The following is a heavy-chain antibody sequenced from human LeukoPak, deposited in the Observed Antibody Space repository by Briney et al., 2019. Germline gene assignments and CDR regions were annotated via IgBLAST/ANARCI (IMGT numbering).Heavy chain of an antibody. CDR1: GYTFTGYY. D-gene: IGHD4-17*01. V-gene: IGHV1-2*04. Sequence: ASVKVSCKASGYTFTGYYMHWVRQAPGQGLEWMGWIKPNSGGKNYAQKFQGWVTMTRDTSISTAYMELSRLRSDDTAVYYCARGTDYGDYGGTWFYYYYMDVWGEGTTVTVSS. J-gene: IGHJ6*03. CDR3: ARGTDYGDYGGTWFYYYYMDV. CDR2: IKPNSGGK.